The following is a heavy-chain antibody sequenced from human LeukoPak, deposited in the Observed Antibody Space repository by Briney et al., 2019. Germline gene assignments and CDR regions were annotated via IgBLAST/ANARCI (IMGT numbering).Heavy chain of an antibody. CDR3: ARAQSDFGDFSMCDY. CDR1: GYTFTKYG. D-gene: IGHD4-17*01. J-gene: IGHJ4*02. Sequence: ASVKVSCKASGYTFTKYGITWVRQAPGQGLDWMGWISADNGNRNYAHKVQDRVTLTTDTSTSTAYMVLTRLRLDDTAVYYFARAQSDFGDFSMCDYWGQGTLVTVSS. V-gene: IGHV1-18*01. CDR2: ISADNGNR.